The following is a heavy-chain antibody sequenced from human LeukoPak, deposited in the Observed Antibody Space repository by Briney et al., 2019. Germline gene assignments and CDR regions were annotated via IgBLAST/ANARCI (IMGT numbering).Heavy chain of an antibody. Sequence: GASVKVSCKASGYTFTSYGISWVRQAPGQGLEWMGWISAYNGNTNYAQKLQGRVTMTTDTSTSTAYMELRSPRSDDTAVYYCARGYYDFWSGYYTRFDYWGQGTLVTVSS. D-gene: IGHD3-3*01. CDR3: ARGYYDFWSGYYTRFDY. CDR2: ISAYNGNT. V-gene: IGHV1-18*01. CDR1: GYTFTSYG. J-gene: IGHJ4*02.